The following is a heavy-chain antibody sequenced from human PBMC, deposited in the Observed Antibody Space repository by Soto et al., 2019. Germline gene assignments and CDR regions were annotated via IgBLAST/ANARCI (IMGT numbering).Heavy chain of an antibody. J-gene: IGHJ4*02. V-gene: IGHV3-30*04. D-gene: IGHD1-1*01. CDR3: AKTRTGTGMDSFVY. Sequence: QVQLVESGGGVVQPGRSLRLSCEASGFTFNSYAMEWVRQAPGKGLEWVAVISYDGRNRFYADSVKGRFTISRDNSENTLYLEMSSLRAEDTAVYYCAKTRTGTGMDSFVYWGQGTLVTVSS. CDR1: GFTFNSYA. CDR2: ISYDGRNR.